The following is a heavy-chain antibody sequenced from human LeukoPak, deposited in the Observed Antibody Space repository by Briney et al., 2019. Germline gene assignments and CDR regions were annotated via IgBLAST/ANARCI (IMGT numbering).Heavy chain of an antibody. CDR1: GFTFSSYW. D-gene: IGHD1-26*01. V-gene: IGHV3-9*01. J-gene: IGHJ4*02. CDR2: ISWNSGSI. Sequence: GGSLRLSCAASGFTFSSYWMHWVRQAPGKGLEGVSGISWNSGSIGYADSVKGRFTISRDNAKNSLYLQMNSLRAEDTALYYCAKSRAAIVGATTSYDYWGQGTLVTVSS. CDR3: AKSRAAIVGATTSYDY.